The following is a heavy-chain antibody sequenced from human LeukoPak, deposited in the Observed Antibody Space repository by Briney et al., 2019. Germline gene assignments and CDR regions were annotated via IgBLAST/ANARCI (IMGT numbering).Heavy chain of an antibody. D-gene: IGHD6-6*01. CDR1: GGSFSGYY. J-gene: IGHJ4*02. CDR3: ARVRDNNSSSSPGVPYYLDY. Sequence: SETLSLTCAVYGGSFSGYYWSWIRQPPGKGLEWIGEINHSGTTNYNPSLKSRVTISVDTSKNQFSLKLSSVTAADTAVYYCARVRDNNSSSSPGVPYYLDYWGQGTLVTVSS. CDR2: INHSGTT. V-gene: IGHV4-34*01.